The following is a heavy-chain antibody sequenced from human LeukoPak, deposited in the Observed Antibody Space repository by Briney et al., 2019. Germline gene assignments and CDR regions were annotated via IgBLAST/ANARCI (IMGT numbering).Heavy chain of an antibody. Sequence: GGSLRLSCAASGFTFSSYWMSWVRQAPGKGLEWVANIKQDGSEKYYVDSVKGRFTISRDNAKNSLYLQMNSLRAEDTAVYYCARDRSGVAGLADYWGQGTLVTVSS. CDR2: IKQDGSEK. V-gene: IGHV3-7*01. J-gene: IGHJ4*02. CDR3: ARDRSGVAGLADY. CDR1: GFTFSSYW.